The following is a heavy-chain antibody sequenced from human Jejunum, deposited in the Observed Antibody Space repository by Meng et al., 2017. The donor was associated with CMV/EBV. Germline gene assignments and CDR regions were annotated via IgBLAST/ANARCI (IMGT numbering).Heavy chain of an antibody. D-gene: IGHD4-17*01. J-gene: IGHJ6*02. V-gene: IGHV3-23*03. CDR3: TREGEYLV. CDR1: GFTISSYG. CDR2: VFGDGDDT. Sequence: SRAGTGFTISSYGQGWVRRPQGKGAVCVSFVFGDGDDTYYAGSVKGRYTISKDDSKNTLYLRVNSLSVEDTAVYYCTREGEYLVWGQGTTVTVSS.